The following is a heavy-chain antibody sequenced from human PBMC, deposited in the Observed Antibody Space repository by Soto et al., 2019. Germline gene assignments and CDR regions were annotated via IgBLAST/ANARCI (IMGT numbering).Heavy chain of an antibody. CDR2: INGGNGDT. J-gene: IGHJ4*02. CDR1: GYTFTSSG. CDR3: EREVYGGNVYFDF. Sequence: QVQLVQSGAEEKKPGASVKVSCKASGYTFTSSGMQWVRQAPGQRLEWMGWINGGNGDTKYSQKFQDRVTITRDASASTAYMELSSVRFEDTAVYYCEREVYGGNVYFDFWGQGTLVTVSS. D-gene: IGHD4-17*01. V-gene: IGHV1-3*05.